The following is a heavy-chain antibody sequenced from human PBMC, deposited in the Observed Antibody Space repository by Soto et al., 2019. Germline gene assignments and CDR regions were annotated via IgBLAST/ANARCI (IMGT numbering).Heavy chain of an antibody. D-gene: IGHD5-12*01. Sequence: GGSLRLSCAASGFTFSNAWMSWVRQAPGKGLEWVGRIKSKTDGGTTDYAAPVKGRFTISRDDSKNTLYLQMNSLKTEDTAVYYCTTPWSGYEPTGENYYYYYMDVWGKGTTVTVSS. CDR1: GFTFSNAW. CDR2: IKSKTDGGTT. CDR3: TTPWSGYEPTGENYYYYYMDV. V-gene: IGHV3-15*01. J-gene: IGHJ6*03.